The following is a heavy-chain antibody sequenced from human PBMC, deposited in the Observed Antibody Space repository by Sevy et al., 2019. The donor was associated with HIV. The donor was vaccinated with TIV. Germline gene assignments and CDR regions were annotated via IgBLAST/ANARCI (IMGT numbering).Heavy chain of an antibody. D-gene: IGHD3-22*01. J-gene: IGHJ3*02. CDR1: GFTFSSYA. Sequence: GGSLRLSCAASGFTFSSYAMHWVRQAPGKGLEWVAVISYDGSNKYYADSVKGRFTISRDNSKNTLYLQMNSLRAEDTVVYYCARDSPTYYYDSSGSRGAFDIWGQGTMVTVS. CDR2: ISYDGSNK. CDR3: ARDSPTYYYDSSGSRGAFDI. V-gene: IGHV3-30-3*01.